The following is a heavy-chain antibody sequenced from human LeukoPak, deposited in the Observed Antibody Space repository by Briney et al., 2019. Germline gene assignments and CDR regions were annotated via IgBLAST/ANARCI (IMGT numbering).Heavy chain of an antibody. Sequence: SETLSLTCSVSGGSISSYYWSWIRQPPGRGLEWIAYIYYSGTTNYNPSLKSRVTISIDTSKNQFSLKLSSVTAADTAVYHCASVHYDSSGYYFDNWGQGTLVIVSS. D-gene: IGHD3-22*01. J-gene: IGHJ4*02. V-gene: IGHV4-59*01. CDR2: IYYSGTT. CDR1: GGSISSYY. CDR3: ASVHYDSSGYYFDN.